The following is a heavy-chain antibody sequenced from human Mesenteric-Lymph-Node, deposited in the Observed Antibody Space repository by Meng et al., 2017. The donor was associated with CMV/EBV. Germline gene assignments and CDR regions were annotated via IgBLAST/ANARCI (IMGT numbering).Heavy chain of an antibody. CDR2: ISWDGGST. V-gene: IGHV3-43*01. D-gene: IGHD6-13*01. CDR1: GFTFDDYT. J-gene: IGHJ4*02. Sequence: GESLKISCAASGFTFDDYTMHWVRQAPGKGLEWVSLISWDGGSTYYADSVKGRFTISRDNSKNSLYLQMNSLRAEDTAVYYCANGYSSSWYHYWGQGTLVTVSS. CDR3: ANGYSSSWYHY.